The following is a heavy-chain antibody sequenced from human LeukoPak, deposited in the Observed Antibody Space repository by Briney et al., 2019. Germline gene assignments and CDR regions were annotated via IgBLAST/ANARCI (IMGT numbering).Heavy chain of an antibody. V-gene: IGHV4-39*07. J-gene: IGHJ4*02. CDR1: GGSISSSSYY. CDR2: IYYSGST. CDR3: APMGGFYYGSES. D-gene: IGHD3-10*01. Sequence: SETLSLTCTVSGGSISSSSYYWGWIRQPPGKGLEWIGSIYYSGSTYYNPSLKSRVTISVDTSKNQFSLKLSSVTAADTAVYYCAPMGGFYYGSESWGQGTLVTVSS.